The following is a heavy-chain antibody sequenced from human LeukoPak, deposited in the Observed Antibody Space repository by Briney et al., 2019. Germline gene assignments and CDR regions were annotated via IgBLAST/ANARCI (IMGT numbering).Heavy chain of an antibody. CDR3: ARDVGGQWNY. CDR1: GFSFSSYG. V-gene: IGHV3-33*01. CDR2: IWYDGSNK. D-gene: IGHD6-19*01. J-gene: IGHJ4*02. Sequence: QAGGSLRLSCAASGFSFSSYGMHWVRQAPGKGLEWVAVIWYDGSNKYYADSVKGRFTISRDNSKNTLYLQMNSLRAENTAVYHCARDVGGQWNYWGQGTLVTVSS.